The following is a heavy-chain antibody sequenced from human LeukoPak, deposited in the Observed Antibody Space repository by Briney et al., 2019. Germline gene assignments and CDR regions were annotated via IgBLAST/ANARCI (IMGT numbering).Heavy chain of an antibody. CDR1: GGSISSSSYY. Sequence: PSETLSLTCTVSGGSISSSSYYWGWIRQPPGKGLEWIGSIYYSGSTYYNPFLKSRVTISVDTSKNQFSLKLSSVTAADTAVYYCASLRDNYYYYYYMDVWGKGTTVTVSS. CDR3: ASLRDNYYYYYYMDV. V-gene: IGHV4-39*01. D-gene: IGHD5-24*01. J-gene: IGHJ6*03. CDR2: IYYSGST.